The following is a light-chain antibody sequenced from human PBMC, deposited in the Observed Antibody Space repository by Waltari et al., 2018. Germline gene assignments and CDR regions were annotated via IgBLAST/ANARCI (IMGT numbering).Light chain of an antibody. CDR1: QSVLYSSNDKNY. Sequence: DIVMTQSPDSLAASLGERATINCKSSQSVLYSSNDKNYLAWYQQKPGQPPKLLIYWASTRQSGVPDRFSGSGSGTDFTLTSSSLQAEDVAVYYCQQYYSKRTFGQGTKVEI. CDR2: WAS. V-gene: IGKV4-1*01. J-gene: IGKJ1*01. CDR3: QQYYSKRT.